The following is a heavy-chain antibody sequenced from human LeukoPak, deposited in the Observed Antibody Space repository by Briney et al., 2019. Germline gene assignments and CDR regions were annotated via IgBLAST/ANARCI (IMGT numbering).Heavy chain of an antibody. D-gene: IGHD5-24*01. V-gene: IGHV3-30*04. CDR2: VSSNGNTK. CDR1: GFSFSSHA. J-gene: IGHJ4*02. Sequence: GGSLRLSCAASGFSFSSHAMHWVRQAPGKGLEWVAVVSSNGNTKYYADSVKGRFTISRDNSENTLYLQMNSLRAEDTAVYYCAKDDGWVQYANWGQGTLVTVSS. CDR3: AKDDGWVQYAN.